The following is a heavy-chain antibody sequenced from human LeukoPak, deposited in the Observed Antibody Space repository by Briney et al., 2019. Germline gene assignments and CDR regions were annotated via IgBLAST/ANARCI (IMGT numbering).Heavy chain of an antibody. V-gene: IGHV3-23*01. CDR3: ARNRIAAAGTRVHFFTDY. CDR1: GFTFSSYG. J-gene: IGHJ4*02. Sequence: GGSLRLSCAASGFTFSSYGMSWVRQAPGKGLEWVSAISGSGGSTYYADSVKGRFTISRDNSKNTLYLQMNSLRAEDTAVYYCARNRIAAAGTRVHFFTDYWGQGTLVTVSS. D-gene: IGHD6-13*01. CDR2: ISGSGGST.